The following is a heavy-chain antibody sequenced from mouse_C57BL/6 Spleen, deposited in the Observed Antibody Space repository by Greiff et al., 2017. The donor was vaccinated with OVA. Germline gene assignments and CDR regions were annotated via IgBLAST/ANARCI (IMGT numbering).Heavy chain of an antibody. CDR1: GFSLTSYG. J-gene: IGHJ1*03. D-gene: IGHD1-1*01. V-gene: IGHV2-6-2*01. Sequence: VAPSQSLSITCTVSGFSLTSYGVHWVRQPPGKGLEWLVVIWSDGSTTYNSALKSRLSISKDNSKSQVFLKMNSLQTDDTAMYYCARHGPHYYGSSYDWYFDVWGTGTTVTVSS. CDR3: ARHGPHYYGSSYDWYFDV. CDR2: IWSDGST.